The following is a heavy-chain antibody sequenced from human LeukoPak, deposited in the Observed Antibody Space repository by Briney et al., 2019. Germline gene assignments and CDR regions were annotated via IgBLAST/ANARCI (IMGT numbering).Heavy chain of an antibody. CDR3: ARHDLGEYRSVWYYFDY. D-gene: IGHD6-19*01. J-gene: IGHJ4*02. Sequence: PSETLSVTCTVSGGSISNYYWSWIRQPPGKGLEWIGYIYSSGSTNYNPSLKSRVTISVDTSKNQFSLKLSSVTAADTAVYYCARHDLGEYRSVWYYFDYRGQGTLVTVSS. CDR1: GGSISNYY. CDR2: IYSSGST. V-gene: IGHV4-59*08.